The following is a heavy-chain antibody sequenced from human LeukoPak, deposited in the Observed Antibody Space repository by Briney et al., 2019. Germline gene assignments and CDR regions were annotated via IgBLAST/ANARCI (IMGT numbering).Heavy chain of an antibody. CDR1: GFTFSSYD. J-gene: IGHJ4*02. D-gene: IGHD1-26*01. V-gene: IGHV3-23*01. Sequence: GGSLRLSCAASGFTFSSYDMSWVRQAPGKGLEWISGGGNTFYSDSVRGRFTISRDNSKNTLYLDMTGLRAEDTAVYFCAKDGWEIRLATGNWGQGTLVTVSS. CDR2: SGGGNT. CDR3: AKDGWEIRLATGN.